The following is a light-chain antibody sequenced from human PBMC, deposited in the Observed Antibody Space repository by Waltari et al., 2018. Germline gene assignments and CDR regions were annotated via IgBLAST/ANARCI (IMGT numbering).Light chain of an antibody. CDR3: QQYNSNSLFT. V-gene: IGKV1-5*03. Sequence: CRASQSISNWLSWYQQKSGKAPKLLIYEASSLESGVPSRFSGSGSGTEFTLTISSLQPDDFATYYCQQYNSNSLFTFGGGTKVEIK. J-gene: IGKJ4*01. CDR1: QSISNW. CDR2: EAS.